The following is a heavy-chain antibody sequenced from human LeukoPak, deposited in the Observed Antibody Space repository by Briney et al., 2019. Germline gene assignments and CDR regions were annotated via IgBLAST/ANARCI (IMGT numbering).Heavy chain of an antibody. CDR3: ARAFSYQLRQDNWFDP. V-gene: IGHV1-69*04. D-gene: IGHD2-2*01. J-gene: IGHJ5*02. CDR2: IIPILGIA. CDR1: GGTFSSYA. Sequence: ASVKVSCKASGGTFSSYAISWVRQAPGQGLEWMGRIIPILGIANYAQKFQGRVTITADKSTSTAYMELSSLRSEDTAVYYCARAFSYQLRQDNWFDPWGQGTLVTVSS.